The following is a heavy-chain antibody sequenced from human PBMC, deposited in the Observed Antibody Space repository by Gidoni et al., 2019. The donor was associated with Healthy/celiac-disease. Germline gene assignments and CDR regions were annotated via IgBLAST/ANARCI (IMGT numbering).Heavy chain of an antibody. D-gene: IGHD4-17*01. Sequence: EVKLVQSGAEGKKPGESRRISGKGSGYSCTSDWISWVRQMPGKGREWMGRIDPSDSYTNYSPSFQGHVTISADKSISTAYLQWSSLKASDTAMYYCARGFLRGGNDYGDYWYFDLWGRGTLVTVSS. CDR1: GYSCTSDW. V-gene: IGHV5-10-1*03. CDR2: IDPSDSYT. CDR3: ARGFLRGGNDYGDYWYFDL. J-gene: IGHJ2*01.